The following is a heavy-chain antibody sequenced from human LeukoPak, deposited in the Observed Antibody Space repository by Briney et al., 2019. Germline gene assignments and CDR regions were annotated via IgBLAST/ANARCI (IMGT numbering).Heavy chain of an antibody. CDR3: TRDAYGSGKGYFDY. CDR2: ISAYDGNT. D-gene: IGHD3-10*01. J-gene: IGHJ4*02. V-gene: IGHV1-18*01. Sequence: AASVKVSCKASGYAFIGYGFSWGRQAPGQGLEWMGWISAYDGNTTSIDKLQGRVTLTTDTSTNTAYLELRGLRSDDTAVYYCTRDAYGSGKGYFDYWGQGTLVTVSS. CDR1: GYAFIGYG.